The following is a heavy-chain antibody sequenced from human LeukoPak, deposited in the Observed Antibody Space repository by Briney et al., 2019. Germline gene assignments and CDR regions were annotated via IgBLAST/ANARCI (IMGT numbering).Heavy chain of an antibody. CDR3: ARDSERWLLADYYYYYGMDV. J-gene: IGHJ6*02. V-gene: IGHV1-18*01. CDR2: TSAYNGNT. D-gene: IGHD5-24*01. CDR1: GYTFTSYG. Sequence: ASVKVSCKASGYTFTSYGISWVRQAPGQGLEWTGWTSAYNGNTNYAQKLQGRVTMTTDTSTSTAYMELRSLRSDDTAVYYCARDSERWLLADYYYYYGMDVWGQGTTVTVSS.